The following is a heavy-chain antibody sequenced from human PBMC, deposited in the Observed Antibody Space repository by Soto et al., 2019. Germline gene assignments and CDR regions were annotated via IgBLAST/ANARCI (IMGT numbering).Heavy chain of an antibody. Sequence: QLQESGPGLVKPSETLSLTCSVSGDSINSDKYYWGWIRQPPGKGLEWIGSIYYGGNTYYNPSLQTRVTISLDKSKSQFSLRLNSVTAADSAVYFCARLEGLATISYYFDFWGQGAQVTVSS. CDR1: GDSINSDKYY. CDR3: ARLEGLATISYYFDF. CDR2: IYYGGNT. D-gene: IGHD3-9*01. J-gene: IGHJ4*02. V-gene: IGHV4-39*01.